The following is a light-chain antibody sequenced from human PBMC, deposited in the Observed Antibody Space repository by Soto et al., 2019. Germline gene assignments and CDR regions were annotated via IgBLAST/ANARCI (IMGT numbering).Light chain of an antibody. V-gene: IGLV1-51*02. Sequence: QSVLTQPPSVSAAPGQRVTISCSGSTTNIGSDYVSWYQQLPGTAPKLLIYEDYKRPSEIPDRFSGSKSGTSATLGITGLQTGDEADYYCGAWDSSLTGGVFGGGTKLTVL. CDR1: TTNIGSDY. CDR2: EDY. J-gene: IGLJ2*01. CDR3: GAWDSSLTGGV.